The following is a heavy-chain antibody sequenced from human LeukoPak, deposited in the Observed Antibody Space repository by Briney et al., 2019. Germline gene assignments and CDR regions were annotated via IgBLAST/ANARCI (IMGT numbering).Heavy chain of an antibody. CDR1: GGSFSGYY. J-gene: IGHJ4*02. CDR2: INHSGST. D-gene: IGHD6-6*01. V-gene: IGHV4-34*01. Sequence: SETLSLTCAVYGGSFSGYYWSWIRQPPGKGLGWIGEINHSGSTNYNPSLKSRVTISVDTSKNQSSLKLSSVTAADTAVYYCARGHSSSWFDYWGQGTLVTVSS. CDR3: ARGHSSSWFDY.